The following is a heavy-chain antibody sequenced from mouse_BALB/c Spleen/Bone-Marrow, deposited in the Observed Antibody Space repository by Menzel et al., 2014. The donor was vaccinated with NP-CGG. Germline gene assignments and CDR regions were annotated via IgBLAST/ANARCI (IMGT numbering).Heavy chain of an antibody. CDR1: GYAFSGYW. CDR3: ARGGISVDY. Sequence: VQLVESGAELVRPGSSVKISCKASGYAFSGYWMNWVKQRPGQGLDWIGQIYPGDGDTDYNGKFKGKATLTADKSSSTAYMQLSSLTSEDSAVYFCARGGISVDYWGQGTTLTVSS. V-gene: IGHV1-80*01. CDR2: IYPGDGDT. J-gene: IGHJ2*01.